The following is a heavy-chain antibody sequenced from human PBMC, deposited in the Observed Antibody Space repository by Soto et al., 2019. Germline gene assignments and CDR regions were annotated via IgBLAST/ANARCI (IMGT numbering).Heavy chain of an antibody. CDR1: GFTFDDYA. J-gene: IGHJ4*02. CDR2: ISWNSGSI. Sequence: GGSLRLSCAASGFTFDDYAMHWVRQAPGKGLEWVSGISWNSGSIGYADSVKGRFTISRDIAKNSLYLQMNSLRAEDTALYYCAKAYMITSQVLDYWGQGTLVTVSS. D-gene: IGHD3-16*01. V-gene: IGHV3-9*01. CDR3: AKAYMITSQVLDY.